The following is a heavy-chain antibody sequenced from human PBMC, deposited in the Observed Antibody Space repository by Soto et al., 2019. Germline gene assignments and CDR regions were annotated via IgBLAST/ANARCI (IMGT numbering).Heavy chain of an antibody. CDR1: GFTFSSYA. CDR3: AKGVFPCLGCGGDCSDI. CDR2: ISGSGGST. Sequence: GGSLRLSCAASGFTFSSYAMSWVRQAPGKGLEWVSAISGSGGSTYYADSVKGRFTISRDNSKNTLYLQMNSLRAEDTAVYYCAKGVFPCLGCGGDCSDIWGQGTMVTVSS. V-gene: IGHV3-23*01. D-gene: IGHD2-21*02. J-gene: IGHJ3*02.